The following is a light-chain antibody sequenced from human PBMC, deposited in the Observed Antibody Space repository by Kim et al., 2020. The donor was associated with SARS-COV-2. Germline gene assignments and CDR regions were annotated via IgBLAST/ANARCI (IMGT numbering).Light chain of an antibody. CDR1: QSISSW. CDR2: KAS. Sequence: SASEGDRVTITCRASQSISSWLAWYQQKPGKAPKLLIYKASSLESGVPSTFSGSGSGTEFTLTISSLQPDDFATYYCQQYNSYSGTFGQGTKLEI. J-gene: IGKJ2*01. CDR3: QQYNSYSGT. V-gene: IGKV1-5*03.